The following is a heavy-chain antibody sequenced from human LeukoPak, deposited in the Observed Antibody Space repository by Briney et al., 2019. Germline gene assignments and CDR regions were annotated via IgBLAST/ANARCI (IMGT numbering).Heavy chain of an antibody. Sequence: AASVKVSCKASGGTFSSYAISWVRQAPGQGLEWMGGIIPIFGTANYAQKFQGRVMITADESTSTAYMELSSLRSEDTAVYYCARSVPATYYYYGMDVWGQGTTVTVSS. J-gene: IGHJ6*02. CDR3: ARSVPATYYYYGMDV. CDR1: GGTFSSYA. V-gene: IGHV1-69*13. CDR2: IIPIFGTA. D-gene: IGHD2-2*01.